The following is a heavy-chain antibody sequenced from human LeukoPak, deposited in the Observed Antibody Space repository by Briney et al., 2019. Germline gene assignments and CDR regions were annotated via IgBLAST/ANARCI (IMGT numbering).Heavy chain of an antibody. CDR2: ITNSGNSK. CDR3: AKDLSWFGEYMDV. V-gene: IGHV3-48*01. J-gene: IGHJ6*02. CDR1: EFTFSSYS. D-gene: IGHD3-10*01. Sequence: GGSLRLSCAASEFTFSSYSMNWVRQAPGKGLEWVSYITNSGNSKSYADSVKGRFTISRDNSKNTLYLQMNSLRAEDTAVYYCAKDLSWFGEYMDVWGQGTTVTVSS.